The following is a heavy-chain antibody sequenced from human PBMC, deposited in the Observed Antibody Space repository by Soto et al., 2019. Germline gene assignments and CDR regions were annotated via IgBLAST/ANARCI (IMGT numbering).Heavy chain of an antibody. V-gene: IGHV3-23*01. J-gene: IGHJ6*02. CDR1: GFTFNNYA. D-gene: IGHD1-26*01. CDR3: AKERWEGYGMDV. Sequence: EVQLLESGGGLVQPGGSLRLSCAASGFTFNNYAMRWVRQAPGKGLEWVSTISSSGGSTYYADSVKGRFTISRDNSKNTLYLQMNSLRAEDTAVYYCAKERWEGYGMDVGGQGTTVTVSS. CDR2: ISSSGGST.